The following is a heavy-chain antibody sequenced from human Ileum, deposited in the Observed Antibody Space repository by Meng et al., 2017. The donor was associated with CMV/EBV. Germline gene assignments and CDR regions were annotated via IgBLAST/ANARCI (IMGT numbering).Heavy chain of an antibody. CDR1: GYTFTSYE. CDR2: MNPNSGNT. J-gene: IGHJ5*02. V-gene: IGHV1-8*01. CDR3: AGGLRIAAHPEWFDP. D-gene: IGHD6-6*01. Sequence: ASVKVSCKASGYTFTSYEINWVRQATGQGLEWMGWMNPNSGNTGYAQKFQGRVTMTRNTSISTAYMELRRLSSEDAAGYYCAGGLRIAAHPEWFDPWGQGTLVTVSS.